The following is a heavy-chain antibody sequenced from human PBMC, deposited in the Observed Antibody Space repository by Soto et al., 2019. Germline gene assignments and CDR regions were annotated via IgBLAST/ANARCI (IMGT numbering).Heavy chain of an antibody. CDR1: GFTFSSYA. CDR3: AKAKPGGVVAATGYYGLED. CDR2: FSGGNT. V-gene: IGHV3-23*01. Sequence: GGSLRLSCAASGFTFSSYAMSWVRQAPGKGLEWVSGFSGGNTYYADSVKGRFTISRDNSKNTLYLQVNSLRAEDTAVYYCAKAKPGGVVAATGYYGLEDWGQGTTVTVS. J-gene: IGHJ6*02. D-gene: IGHD2-15*01.